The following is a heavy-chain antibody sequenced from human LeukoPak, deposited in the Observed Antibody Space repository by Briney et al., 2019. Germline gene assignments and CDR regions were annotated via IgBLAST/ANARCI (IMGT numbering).Heavy chain of an antibody. Sequence: GGCLRPACAVAGLTFSSHWTQWARHAPGEGLVWVSCINSDGRCKSYADSVKGRLTNSKDNAKNSLYLPMNRLRAEDTAVYYCARTFEESSRVFDYWGQGTLVTVSS. CDR2: INSDGRCK. CDR3: ARTFEESSRVFDY. J-gene: IGHJ4*02. V-gene: IGHV3-74*01. CDR1: GLTFSSHW. D-gene: IGHD6-13*01.